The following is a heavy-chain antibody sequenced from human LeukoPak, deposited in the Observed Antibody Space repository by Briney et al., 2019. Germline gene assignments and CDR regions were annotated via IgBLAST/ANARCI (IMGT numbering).Heavy chain of an antibody. D-gene: IGHD6-19*01. J-gene: IGHJ4*02. V-gene: IGHV1-3*01. CDR3: ARAEGSSGWYLTFDY. Sequence: ASVKVSCKASGYTFTSYAMHWVRQAPGQGLEWMGWINAGNGNTKYSQKFQGRVTITRDTSASTAYMELSSLRSEDTAVYYCARAEGSSGWYLTFDYWGQGTLVTVSS. CDR1: GYTFTSYA. CDR2: INAGNGNT.